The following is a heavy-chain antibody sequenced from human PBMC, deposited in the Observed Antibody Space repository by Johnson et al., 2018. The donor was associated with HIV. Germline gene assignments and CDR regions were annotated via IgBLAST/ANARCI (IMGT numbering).Heavy chain of an antibody. J-gene: IGHJ3*02. CDR3: ARGSYYDI. CDR1: GFTFSSYG. Sequence: QMQLVESGGGVVQPGRSLRLSCAASGFTFSSYGMNWVRQAPGKGLEWVAVISYDGSNKYYADSVKGRFTISRDNSKNTLYLQMNSLRAEDTAVYYCARGSYYDIWGQGTMVTVSS. D-gene: IGHD3-10*01. CDR2: ISYDGSNK. V-gene: IGHV3-30*03.